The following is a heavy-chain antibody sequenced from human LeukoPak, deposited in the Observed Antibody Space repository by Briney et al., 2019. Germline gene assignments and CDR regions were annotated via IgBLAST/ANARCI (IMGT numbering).Heavy chain of an antibody. CDR3: ARESGGLDTALGFDY. CDR2: IYSGGST. V-gene: IGHV3-66*02. D-gene: IGHD5-18*01. Sequence: GGSLRLSCAASGFTVSSYYMSWVRQAPGKGLEWVSVIYSGGSTYYADSVKGRFTISRDNSKNTLYLQMNSLRVEDTAVYYCARESGGLDTALGFDYWGQGTLVTVSS. CDR1: GFTVSSYY. J-gene: IGHJ4*02.